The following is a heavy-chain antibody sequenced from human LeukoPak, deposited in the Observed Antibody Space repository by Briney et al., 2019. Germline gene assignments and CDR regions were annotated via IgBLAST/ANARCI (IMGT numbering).Heavy chain of an antibody. V-gene: IGHV3-30*18. CDR3: AKESEPYYYGMDV. D-gene: IGHD1-26*01. Sequence: GGSLRLSCAASGFTFSSYGMHWVRQAPGKGLEWVAVIPYDGSNKYYADSVKGRFTISRDNSKNTLYLQMNSLRAEDTAVYYCAKESEPYYYGMDVWGQGTTVTVSS. CDR2: IPYDGSNK. J-gene: IGHJ6*02. CDR1: GFTFSSYG.